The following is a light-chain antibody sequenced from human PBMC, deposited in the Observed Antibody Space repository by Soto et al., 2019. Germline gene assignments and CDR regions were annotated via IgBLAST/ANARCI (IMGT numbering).Light chain of an antibody. CDR2: DAS. CDR1: QSVSSH. Sequence: SAATRSVSQEEGATVSCRASQSVSSHLAWYQHKPGQAPRLLIFDASTRATGIPARFSGSGSGTEFTLTITSLQSEDFAVYYCQQYNAWPRTFGEGTKVDIK. J-gene: IGKJ4*02. V-gene: IGKV3-15*01. CDR3: QQYNAWPRT.